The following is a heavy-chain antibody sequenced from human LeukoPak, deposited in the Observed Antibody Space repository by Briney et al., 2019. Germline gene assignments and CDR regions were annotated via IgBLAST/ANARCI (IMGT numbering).Heavy chain of an antibody. D-gene: IGHD2-21*02. CDR3: AKSGFYCGGDCCARNDYYYYGMDV. CDR1: GFTFSSYA. Sequence: PGGSLRLSCAASGFTFSSYAMSWVRQAPGKGLEWVSAISGSGGSTYYADSVKGRFTISRDNSKNTLYLQMNSLRAEDTAVYYCAKSGFYCGGDCCARNDYYYYGMDVWGQGTTVTVSS. V-gene: IGHV3-23*01. CDR2: ISGSGGST. J-gene: IGHJ6*02.